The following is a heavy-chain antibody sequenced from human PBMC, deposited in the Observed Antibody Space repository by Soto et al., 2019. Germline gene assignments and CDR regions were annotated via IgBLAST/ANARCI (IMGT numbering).Heavy chain of an antibody. CDR1: GYTLTELS. V-gene: IGHV1-24*01. CDR3: ATASNYDFWSGNRGRYYYYYYMDV. J-gene: IGHJ6*03. CDR2: PEDGET. D-gene: IGHD3-3*01. Sequence: XVKVSCKVSGYTLTELSMHCVRQAPGKGLDPEDGETIYAQKFQGRVTMTEDTSTDTAYMELSSLRSEDTAVYYCATASNYDFWSGNRGRYYYYYYMDVWGKGTTVTVSS.